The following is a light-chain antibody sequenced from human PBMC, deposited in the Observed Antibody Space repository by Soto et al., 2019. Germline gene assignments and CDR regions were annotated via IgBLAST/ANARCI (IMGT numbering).Light chain of an antibody. CDR3: QQYGGSPWT. Sequence: EIILTQSPGTLSLSPGERATLSCRSSQSVNSNYLAWYQQKPGQAPRLLIYAASSRAAGFPGRFSGSGSETDFTLTISILEHEDFAVYYCQQYGGSPWTFGQGTKVDIK. V-gene: IGKV3-20*01. CDR2: AAS. CDR1: QSVNSNY. J-gene: IGKJ1*01.